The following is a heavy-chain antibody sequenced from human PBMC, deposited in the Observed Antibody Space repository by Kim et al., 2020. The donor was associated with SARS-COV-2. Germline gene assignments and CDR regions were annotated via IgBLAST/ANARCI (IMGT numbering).Heavy chain of an antibody. Sequence: PSLKSRVTISGDTSKNQFSLKRSSVTAADTAVYYCARDSFGDYYYYGMDVWGQGTTVTVSS. V-gene: IGHV4-59*01. J-gene: IGHJ6*02. CDR3: ARDSFGDYYYYGMDV. D-gene: IGHD3-3*01.